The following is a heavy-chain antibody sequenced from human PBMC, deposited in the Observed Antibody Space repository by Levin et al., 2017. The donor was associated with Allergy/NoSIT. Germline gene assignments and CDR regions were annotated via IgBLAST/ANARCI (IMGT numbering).Heavy chain of an antibody. CDR1: GFTFGDYA. J-gene: IGHJ4*02. D-gene: IGHD3-3*01. V-gene: IGHV3-49*03. Sequence: GGSLRLSCTTSGFTFGDYALNWFRQAPGKRLEWVGFIRSKAYGGTTEYAASVKGRFTISRDDSKSIAYLQMSNLKTKDTALYYCTRDDFRPGPYFDYWGQGTLVTVSS. CDR2: IRSKAYGGTT. CDR3: TRDDFRPGPYFDY.